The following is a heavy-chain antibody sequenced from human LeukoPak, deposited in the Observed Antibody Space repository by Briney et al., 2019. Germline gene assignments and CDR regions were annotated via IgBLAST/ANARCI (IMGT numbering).Heavy chain of an antibody. CDR2: INPRGGST. CDR3: ARVKGEAMIVVVFAGYFDY. D-gene: IGHD3-22*01. V-gene: IGHV1-46*01. Sequence: GASVKVSCKASGYTFTSHFMHWVRQAPGQGLEWMGIINPRGGSTSYTQKFQGRVTMTRDTSTSTVYMELSSLRSEDTAVYYCARVKGEAMIVVVFAGYFDYWGQGTLVTVSS. CDR1: GYTFTSHF. J-gene: IGHJ4*02.